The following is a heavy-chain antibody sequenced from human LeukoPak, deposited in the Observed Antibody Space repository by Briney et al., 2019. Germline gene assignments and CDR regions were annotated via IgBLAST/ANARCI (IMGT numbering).Heavy chain of an antibody. CDR1: GFTFSTYW. CDR3: ARAPSEIGGYYPEYFRH. D-gene: IGHD3-22*01. CDR2: IKIDGST. J-gene: IGHJ1*01. Sequence: GRSLTLSCAASGFTFSTYWMHSVRQAPGKWLVWVSRIKIDGSTNYADSVKGRFTISRDNAKNTVSLQVNSLRTEDTVLYYCARAPSEIGGYYPEYFRHWGQGTLVTVSS. V-gene: IGHV3-74*01.